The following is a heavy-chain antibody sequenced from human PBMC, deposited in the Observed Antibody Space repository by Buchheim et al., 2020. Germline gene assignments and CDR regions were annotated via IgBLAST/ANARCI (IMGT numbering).Heavy chain of an antibody. V-gene: IGHV3-33*06. CDR3: AKGIAAAGTRNYYYYGMDV. CDR1: GFTFSSYG. J-gene: IGHJ6*02. D-gene: IGHD6-13*01. CDR2: IWYDGSNK. Sequence: QVQLVESGGGVVQPGRSLRLSCAASGFTFSSYGMHWVRQAPGKGLEWVAVIWYDGSNKYYADSVKGRFTISRDNSKNTLYLQMNSLRAEDTAVYYCAKGIAAAGTRNYYYYGMDVWGQGTT.